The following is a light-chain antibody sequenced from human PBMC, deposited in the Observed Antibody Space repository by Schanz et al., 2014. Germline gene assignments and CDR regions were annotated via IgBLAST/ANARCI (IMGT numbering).Light chain of an antibody. V-gene: IGLV2-14*02. CDR3: CSYTSSSTWV. CDR2: EGT. J-gene: IGLJ3*02. Sequence: QSALTQPASVSGSPGQSITISCTGTSSDVGSYNLVSWYQQHPDKAPKLIIYEGTKRPSGVSNRFSGSESGNTASLTISGLQAEDEAGYYCCSYTSSSTWVFGGGTKVTVL. CDR1: SSDVGSYNL.